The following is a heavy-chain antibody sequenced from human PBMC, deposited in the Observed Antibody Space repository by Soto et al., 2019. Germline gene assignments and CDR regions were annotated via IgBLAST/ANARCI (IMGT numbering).Heavy chain of an antibody. CDR1: GGSISTSNW. D-gene: IGHD6-13*01. CDR3: ARDLKAATGTRELGY. CDR2: IYHSGSS. J-gene: IGHJ4*02. Sequence: QVQLQESGPGLVKPSGTLSLTCAVSGGSISTSNWWSWVRQPPGKGLEWIGEIYHSGSSNYNPSLKRRVNVPGDKSTNQFALKLSSVTAADTAVYYCARDLKAATGTRELGYWGQGTLVTVSS. V-gene: IGHV4-4*02.